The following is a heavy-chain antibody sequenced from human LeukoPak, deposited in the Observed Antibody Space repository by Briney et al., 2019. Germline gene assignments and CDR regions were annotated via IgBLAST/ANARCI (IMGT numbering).Heavy chain of an antibody. CDR3: TRGDGSGIC. V-gene: IGHV3-49*04. D-gene: IGHD3-22*01. CDR1: GFTFGDYA. J-gene: IGHJ4*02. CDR2: IRSKTYGETT. Sequence: GGSLRLSCTASGFTFGDYAMGWVRQAPGKGLEWIGFIRSKTYGETTEHAASVKGRFTFSRDDSKSIAYLQMNSLNIEDTAVYYCTRGDGSGICWGQGTLVTVSS.